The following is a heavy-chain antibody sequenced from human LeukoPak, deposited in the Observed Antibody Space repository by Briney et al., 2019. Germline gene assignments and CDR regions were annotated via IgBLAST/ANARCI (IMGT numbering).Heavy chain of an antibody. CDR3: AKAQYYYDSSGPTFYYFDY. V-gene: IGHV3-23*01. CDR1: GFTFSSYA. J-gene: IGHJ4*02. Sequence: PGGSLRLSCAASGFTFSSYAMSWVRQAPGKGLEWVSAISGSGGSTYYVDSVKGRFTISRDNSKNTLYLQMNSLRAEDTAVYYCAKAQYYYDSSGPTFYYFDYWGQGTLVTVSS. CDR2: ISGSGGST. D-gene: IGHD3-22*01.